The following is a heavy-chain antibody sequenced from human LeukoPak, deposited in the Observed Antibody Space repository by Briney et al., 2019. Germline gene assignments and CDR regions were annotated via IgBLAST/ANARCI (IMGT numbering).Heavy chain of an antibody. J-gene: IGHJ4*02. CDR2: ISHDGSNK. CDR1: GFTFRTYG. Sequence: PGRSLRLSCAASGFTFRTYGMHWVRQAPGKGLEWVAAISHDGSNKDYADSVKGRFTISRDNSKDTLYLQMNTLRAEDTAVYYCARAPRGYCSGGSCYIDYWGQGTLVTVSS. D-gene: IGHD2-15*01. V-gene: IGHV3-30*03. CDR3: ARAPRGYCSGGSCYIDY.